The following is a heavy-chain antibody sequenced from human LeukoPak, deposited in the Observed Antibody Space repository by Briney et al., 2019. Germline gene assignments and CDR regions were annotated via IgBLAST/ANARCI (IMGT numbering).Heavy chain of an antibody. V-gene: IGHV3-23*01. CDR2: ISGSGGST. CDR1: GFTFSSYA. D-gene: IGHD3-22*01. CDR3: AKLSAGYYDTSGYSFQH. J-gene: IGHJ1*01. Sequence: GGSLRLSCAASGFTFSSYAMSWVRQAPGKGLEWVSAISGSGGSTYYADSVKGRFTISRDNSKNTLYLQMSSLRAEDTAVYYCAKLSAGYYDTSGYSFQHWGQATLVTVSS.